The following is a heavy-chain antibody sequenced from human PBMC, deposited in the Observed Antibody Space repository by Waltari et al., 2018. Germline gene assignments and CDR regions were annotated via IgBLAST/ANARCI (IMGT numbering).Heavy chain of an antibody. CDR1: GFTFSGYA. D-gene: IGHD3-9*01. J-gene: IGHJ4*02. CDR3: AKDWRRQLDYHDWLLFALDY. CDR2: ISGGGDSE. V-gene: IGHV3-23*01. Sequence: EVQLLESGGGLVQPGGSVRLPWAASGFTFSGYALGWVRRVPGKGLEWVSVISGGGDSEYYAESVQGRFTISRDNSKNTLYLQMNSLRAEDTAVYYCAKDWRRQLDYHDWLLFALDYWGQGNLVTVSS.